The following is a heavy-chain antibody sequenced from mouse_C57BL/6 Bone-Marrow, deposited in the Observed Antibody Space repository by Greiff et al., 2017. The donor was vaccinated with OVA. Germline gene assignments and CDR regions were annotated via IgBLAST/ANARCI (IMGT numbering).Heavy chain of an antibody. D-gene: IGHD1-1*01. Sequence: QVQLQQSGAELAKPGASVKLSCKASGYTFTSYWMHSVKQRPGQGLEWIGYINPSSGYTKYNQKFKDKATLTADKSSSTAYMQLSSLTYEDSAVYYCARTLYYYGYYFDYWGQGTTLTVSS. J-gene: IGHJ2*01. CDR3: ARTLYYYGYYFDY. CDR2: INPSSGYT. V-gene: IGHV1-7*01. CDR1: GYTFTSYW.